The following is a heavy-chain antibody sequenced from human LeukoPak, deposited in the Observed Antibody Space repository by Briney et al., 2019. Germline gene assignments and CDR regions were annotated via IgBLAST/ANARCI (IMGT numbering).Heavy chain of an antibody. CDR1: GGSISSYY. Sequence: SETLSLTCTVSGGSISSYYWSWIRQPPGKGLEWIGYIYYSGSTNYNPSLKGRVTISVDTSKNQFSLKLSSVTAADTAVYYCARGGSGSSYFDYWGQGTLVTVSS. V-gene: IGHV4-59*01. CDR3: ARGGSGSSYFDY. D-gene: IGHD3-10*01. J-gene: IGHJ4*02. CDR2: IYYSGST.